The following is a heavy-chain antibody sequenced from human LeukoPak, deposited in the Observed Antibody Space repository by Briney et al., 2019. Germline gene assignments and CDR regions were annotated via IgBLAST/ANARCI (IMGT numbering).Heavy chain of an antibody. J-gene: IGHJ4*02. CDR1: GFTFNNYA. Sequence: GGSLRPSCTASGFTFNNYAMHWVRQAPGKGLEWVALISYDGGSLHYADSVKGRFTISRDNSKNTLFLQINSLTAEDTAVYYCARELYYGDYSLGYWGQGALVTVSS. CDR3: ARELYYGDYSLGY. D-gene: IGHD4-17*01. V-gene: IGHV3-30*04. CDR2: ISYDGGSL.